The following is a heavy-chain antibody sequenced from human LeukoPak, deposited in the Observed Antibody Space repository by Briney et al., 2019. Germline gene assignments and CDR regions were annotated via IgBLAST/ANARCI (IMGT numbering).Heavy chain of an antibody. J-gene: IGHJ6*02. CDR1: GGSISTSNYF. CDR2: ISYSGST. CDR3: ARDLGTAMVKHYYYGMDV. Sequence: SETLSLTCSASGGSISTSNYFWGWIRQPPGKGLEWIGTISYSGSTYYNPSLKSRVTISVDTSKNQFSLKLSSVTAADTAVYYCARDLGTAMVKHYYYGMDVWGQGTTVTVSS. V-gene: IGHV4-39*07. D-gene: IGHD5-18*01.